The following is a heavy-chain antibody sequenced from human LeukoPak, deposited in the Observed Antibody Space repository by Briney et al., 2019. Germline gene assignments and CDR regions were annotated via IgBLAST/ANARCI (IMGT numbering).Heavy chain of an antibody. CDR3: TTLSPDASGYYYYYMDV. CDR2: IKSKSDGGTT. D-gene: IGHD1-14*01. J-gene: IGHJ6*03. CDR1: GVTFNNAW. V-gene: IGHV3-15*01. Sequence: PGGSLRLSCVASGVTFNNAWMSWVRQAPGKGLEWVGHIKSKSDGGTTDYAAPVKGRFTISRDDSKNTVYLQMNSLKTGDTAVYYCTTLSPDASGYYYYYMDVWGKGTTVTVSS.